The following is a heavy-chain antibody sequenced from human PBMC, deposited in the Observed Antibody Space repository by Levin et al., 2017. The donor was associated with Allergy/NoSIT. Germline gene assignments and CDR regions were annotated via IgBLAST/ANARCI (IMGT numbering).Heavy chain of an antibody. Sequence: SQTLSLPCAVSGGSISSGGYSWSWIRQPPGKGLEWIGNIYLSGSTYYNPSLKSRVTISVDRSKNQFSLNLSSVIAADTAVYYCARVAGYSYGYYFDYWGQGTLVTVSS. CDR1: GGSISSGGYS. CDR2: IYLSGST. CDR3: ARVAGYSYGYYFDY. V-gene: IGHV4-30-2*01. D-gene: IGHD5-18*01. J-gene: IGHJ4*02.